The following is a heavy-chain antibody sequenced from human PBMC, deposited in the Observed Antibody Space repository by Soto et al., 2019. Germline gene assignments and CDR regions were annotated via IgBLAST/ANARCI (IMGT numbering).Heavy chain of an antibody. V-gene: IGHV3-23*01. Sequence: GGSLRLSCAASGFTFSSYSMNWVRQAPGKGLEWVSYISGSGGSTYYADSVKGRFTISRDNSKNTLYLQMNSLRAEDTAVYYCAKHYGSGSYYSDYWGQGTLVTVSS. CDR2: ISGSGGST. D-gene: IGHD3-10*01. CDR1: GFTFSSYS. J-gene: IGHJ4*02. CDR3: AKHYGSGSYYSDY.